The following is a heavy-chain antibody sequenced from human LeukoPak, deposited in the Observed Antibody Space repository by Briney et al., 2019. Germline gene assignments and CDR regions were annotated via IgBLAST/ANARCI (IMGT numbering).Heavy chain of an antibody. CDR1: GGSISSSNW. J-gene: IGHJ4*02. CDR2: VHHSGGT. D-gene: IGHD3-10*01. V-gene: IGHV4-4*02. Sequence: SETLSLTCAVSGGSISSSNWWSWVRQPPGKGLEWIGEVHHSGGTNYNPSLNSRVTISADRSNNRFSLSLNSVTAADTAVFYCARGEEYGSGTVHFDYWGQGILVTVSS. CDR3: ARGEEYGSGTVHFDY.